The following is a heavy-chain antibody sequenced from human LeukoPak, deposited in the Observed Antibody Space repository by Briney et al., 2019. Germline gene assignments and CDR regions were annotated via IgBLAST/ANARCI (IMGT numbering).Heavy chain of an antibody. Sequence: PGGSLRLSCAASGFTFSSSAMSWVRQAPGKGLEWVSAISGSGGSTYYADSVKGRFTISRDNSKNTLDLQMNSLRAEDTAVYYCARVSGPYPPFYFDYWGQGTLVTVSS. CDR3: ARVSGPYPPFYFDY. V-gene: IGHV3-23*01. CDR2: ISGSGGST. D-gene: IGHD2-15*01. CDR1: GFTFSSSA. J-gene: IGHJ4*02.